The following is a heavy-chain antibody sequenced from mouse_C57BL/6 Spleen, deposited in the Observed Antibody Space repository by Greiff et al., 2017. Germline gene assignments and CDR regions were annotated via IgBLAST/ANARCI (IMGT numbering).Heavy chain of an antibody. CDR2: IDPSDSYT. CDR1: GYTFTSYW. J-gene: IGHJ2*01. CDR3: ETTVVATRY. V-gene: IGHV1-50*01. Sequence: VQLQQSGAELVKPGASVKLSCKASGYTFTSYWMQWVKQRPGQGLEWIGEIDPSDSYTNYNQKFKGKATLTVDTSASTAYMQLSSLTSEDSAVYYCETTVVATRYWGQGTTLTVSS. D-gene: IGHD1-1*01.